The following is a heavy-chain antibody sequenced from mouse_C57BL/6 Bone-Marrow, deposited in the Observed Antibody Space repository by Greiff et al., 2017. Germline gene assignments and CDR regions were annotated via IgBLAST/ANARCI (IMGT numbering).Heavy chain of an antibody. D-gene: IGHD2-1*01. CDR3: ARSYGNYAMDD. CDR1: GFNIKDYY. CDR2: IDPEDGET. Sequence: VQLQQSGAELVKPGASVKLSCKASGFNIKDYYLHWVKQRTEQGLEWIGRIDPEDGETTYAPKFQGKATITADPPSNTAYLQLSSLTSEDNAVYYWARSYGNYAMDDWGQGTTVTVSS. V-gene: IGHV14-2*01. J-gene: IGHJ4*01.